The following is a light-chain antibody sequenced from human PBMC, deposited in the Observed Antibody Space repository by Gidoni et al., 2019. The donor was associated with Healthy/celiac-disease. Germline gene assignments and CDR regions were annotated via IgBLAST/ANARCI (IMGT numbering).Light chain of an antibody. V-gene: IGKV3D-20*01. CDR3: QQYGSSSGT. J-gene: IGKJ2*01. Sequence: EIVLTQSPATLSLSPGKRATLSCGASQSVSSSYLAWYQQKPGLAPRLLIYDASSRATGIPDRFSGSGSGTDFTLTISRLEPEDFAVYYCQQYGSSSGTFGQGTKLEIK. CDR1: QSVSSSY. CDR2: DAS.